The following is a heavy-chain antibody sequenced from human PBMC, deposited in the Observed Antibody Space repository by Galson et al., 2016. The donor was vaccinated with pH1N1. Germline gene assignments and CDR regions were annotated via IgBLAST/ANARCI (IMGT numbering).Heavy chain of an antibody. CDR2: MNPNSGNT. Sequence: SVKVSCKASGYTFTNFDINWVRQATGQGLEWMGWMNPNSGNTGYAQKFQGRVTMTRNTSIRTAYMELSSLRSEDTAMYYCAIMYCGGDCPPGYFDFWGRGAPGTVSS. CDR3: AIMYCGGDCPPGYFDF. J-gene: IGHJ2*01. D-gene: IGHD2-21*02. CDR1: GYTFTNFD. V-gene: IGHV1-8*01.